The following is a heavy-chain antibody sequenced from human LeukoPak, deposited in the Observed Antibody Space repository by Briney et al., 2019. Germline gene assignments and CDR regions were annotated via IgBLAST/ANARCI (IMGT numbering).Heavy chain of an antibody. V-gene: IGHV4-30-4*01. CDR1: GGSISSGDYY. CDR3: ARVFAPYYYDSSGYYWGPFDY. J-gene: IGHJ4*02. CDR2: IYYSGST. D-gene: IGHD3-22*01. Sequence: SETLSLTCTVSGGSISSGDYYWSWIRQPPGKGLEWIGYIYYSGSTYYNPSLKSRVTISVDTSKNQFSLKLSSVTAADTAVYYCARVFAPYYYDSSGYYWGPFDYWGQGTLVTVSS.